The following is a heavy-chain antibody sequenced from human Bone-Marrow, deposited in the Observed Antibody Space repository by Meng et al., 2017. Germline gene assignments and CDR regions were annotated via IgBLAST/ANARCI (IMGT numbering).Heavy chain of an antibody. CDR3: ARDEDISAAGKLFGDY. J-gene: IGHJ4*02. V-gene: IGHV1-2*06. D-gene: IGHD6-13*01. CDR1: GYTFTGYY. CDR2: INPNSGGT. Sequence: ASVKVSCKASGYTFTGYYMHWVRQAPGQGLEWMGRINPNSGGTNYAQKFQGRVTTTRDTSISTAYMELSRLRSDDTAVYYCARDEDISAAGKLFGDYWGQGTLVTVSS.